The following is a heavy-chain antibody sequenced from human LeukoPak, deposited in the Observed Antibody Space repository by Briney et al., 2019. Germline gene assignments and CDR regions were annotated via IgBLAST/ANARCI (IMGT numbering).Heavy chain of an antibody. CDR1: GGSFSGYY. D-gene: IGHD1-14*01. J-gene: IGHJ4*02. CDR2: INHSGST. CDR3: ARGRKPIFDY. Sequence: SETLSLTCAVYGGSFSGYYWSWIRQPPGKGLEWIGEINHSGSTNHNPSLKSRVTISVDTSKNQFSLKLSSVTAADTAVYYCARGRKPIFDYWGQGTLVTVSS. V-gene: IGHV4-34*01.